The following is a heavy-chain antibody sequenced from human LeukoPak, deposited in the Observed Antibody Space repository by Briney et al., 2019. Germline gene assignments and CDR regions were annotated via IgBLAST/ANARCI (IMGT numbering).Heavy chain of an antibody. J-gene: IGHJ4*02. V-gene: IGHV4-59*01. CDR3: ASSCCSGGSCPLDY. CDR2: IYYSGST. CDR1: GGSISSYY. D-gene: IGHD2-15*01. Sequence: SETLSLTCTVSGGSISSYYWSWIRQPPGKGLEWIGYIYYSGSTNYNPSLKSRVTISVDTSKNQFSLKLSSVTAADTAVYYCASSCCSGGSCPLDYWGQGTLVTVSS.